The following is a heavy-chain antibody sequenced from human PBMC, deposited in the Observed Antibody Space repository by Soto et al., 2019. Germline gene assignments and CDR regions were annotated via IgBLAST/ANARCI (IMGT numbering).Heavy chain of an antibody. V-gene: IGHV4-59*01. CDR2: IYYSGST. CDR3: ARAGQWHDAFDI. Sequence: SETLSLTCTVSGGSISSYYWSWIRQPPGKGLEWIGYIYYSGSTNYNPSLKSRVTISVYTSKNQFSLKLSSVTAADTAVYYCARAGQWHDAFDIWGQGTMVTVSS. CDR1: GGSISSYY. D-gene: IGHD6-19*01. J-gene: IGHJ3*02.